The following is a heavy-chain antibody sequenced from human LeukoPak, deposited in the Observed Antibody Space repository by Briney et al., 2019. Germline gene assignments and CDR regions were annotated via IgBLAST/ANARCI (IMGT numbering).Heavy chain of an antibody. V-gene: IGHV4-30-2*01. CDR3: ARGGGDGYNQAQNDAFDI. CDR1: GGSISSGGYS. CDR2: IYHSGST. D-gene: IGHD5-24*01. J-gene: IGHJ3*02. Sequence: PSETLSLTCAVSGGSISSGGYSWSWIRQPPGKGLEWLGYIYHSGSTYYNPSLKSRVTISVDRSKNQFSLKLSSVTAADTAVYYCARGGGDGYNQAQNDAFDIWGQGTMVTVSS.